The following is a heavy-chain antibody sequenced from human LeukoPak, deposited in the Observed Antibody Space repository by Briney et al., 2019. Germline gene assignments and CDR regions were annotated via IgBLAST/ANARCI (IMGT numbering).Heavy chain of an antibody. D-gene: IGHD1-1*01. J-gene: IGHJ6*02. CDR2: INHSGST. V-gene: IGHV4-34*01. CDR1: GGSFSGYY. CDR3: ARGLLIQRGLIAYYYYYGMDV. Sequence: SETLSLTCAVYGGSFSGYYWSWIRQPPGKGLEWIGEINHSGSTNYSPSLKSRVTISVDTSKNQFSLKLSSVTAADTAVYYCARGLLIQRGLIAYYYYYGMDVWGQGTTVTVSS.